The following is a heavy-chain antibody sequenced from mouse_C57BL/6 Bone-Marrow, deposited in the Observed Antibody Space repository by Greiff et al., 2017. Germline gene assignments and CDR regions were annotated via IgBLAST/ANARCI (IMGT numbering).Heavy chain of an antibody. CDR2: IRLKSDNYAT. CDR3: TVGSSYVGYFDV. J-gene: IGHJ1*03. D-gene: IGHD1-1*01. V-gene: IGHV6-3*01. CDR1: GFTFSNYW. Sequence: EVTVVESGGGLVQPGGSMKLSCVASGFTFSNYWMNWVRQSPEKGLEWVAQIRLKSDNYATHYAESVKGRFTISRDDSKSSVYLQMNNLRAEDTGIYYCTVGSSYVGYFDVWGTGTTVTVSS.